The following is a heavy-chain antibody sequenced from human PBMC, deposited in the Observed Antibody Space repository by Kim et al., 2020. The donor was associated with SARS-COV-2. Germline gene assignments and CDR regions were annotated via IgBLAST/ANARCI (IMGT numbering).Heavy chain of an antibody. CDR3: TVVTRGYFDL. J-gene: IGHJ2*01. Sequence: ICYADSVKGRFTTSTDNAKNSLFLQMNSLRAEDTAVYYCTVVTRGYFDLWGRGTLVTVSS. CDR2: I. D-gene: IGHD2-21*02. V-gene: IGHV3-21*01.